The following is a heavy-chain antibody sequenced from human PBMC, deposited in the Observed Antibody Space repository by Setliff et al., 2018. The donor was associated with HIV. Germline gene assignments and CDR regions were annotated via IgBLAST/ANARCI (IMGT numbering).Heavy chain of an antibody. V-gene: IGHV4-34*01. D-gene: IGHD2-21*02. J-gene: IGHJ2*01. CDR3: ARHDGTYCGGDCYLLGYFDL. CDR1: GGSFSGYY. CDR2: IDHRGST. Sequence: ETLSLTCAVYGGSFSGYYWSWIRQPPGKGLEWIGEIDHRGSTNYNPSLKSRVTISVDTSKNQFSLKLSSVTAADTAVYYCARHDGTYCGGDCYLLGYFDLWGRGTLVTVSS.